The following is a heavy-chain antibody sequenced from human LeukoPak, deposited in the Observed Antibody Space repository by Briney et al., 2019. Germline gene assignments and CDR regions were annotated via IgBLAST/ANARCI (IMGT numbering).Heavy chain of an antibody. CDR3: AGLGYCSSTSCYDAEYYYYYMDV. CDR1: GGSFSGYY. D-gene: IGHD2-2*01. CDR2: INHSGST. J-gene: IGHJ6*03. Sequence: NPSETLSLTCAVYGGSFSGYYWSWIRQPPGKGLEWIGEINHSGSTNYNPSLKSRVTISVDTSKNQFSLKLSSVTAADTAVYYCAGLGYCSSTSCYDAEYYYYYMDVWGKGTTVTVS. V-gene: IGHV4-34*01.